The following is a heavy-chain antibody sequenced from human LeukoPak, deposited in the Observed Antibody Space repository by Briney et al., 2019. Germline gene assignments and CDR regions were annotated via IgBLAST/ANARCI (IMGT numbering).Heavy chain of an antibody. V-gene: IGHV5-51*01. D-gene: IGHD6-13*01. J-gene: IGHJ6*03. Sequence: GESLKISCKGSGYSITSYWIGWVRQMPGKGLEWMGIIYPGDSDTRYSPSFQGQVTISSDKSISTAYLQWSSLKASDTAMYYRARSIPYSIAAAGPFASYYYMDVWGKGTTVTVSS. CDR3: ARSIPYSIAAAGPFASYYYMDV. CDR1: GYSITSYW. CDR2: IYPGDSDT.